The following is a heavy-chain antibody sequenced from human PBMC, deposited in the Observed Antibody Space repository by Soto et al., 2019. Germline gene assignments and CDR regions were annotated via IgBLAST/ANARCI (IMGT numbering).Heavy chain of an antibody. V-gene: IGHV5-10-1*01. CDR3: ARRPLGDSSSASPVGYYGMDV. CDR1: GYSFTSYW. J-gene: IGHJ6*02. CDR2: IDPSDSYT. Sequence: GESLKISCKGSGYSFTSYWISWVRQMPGKGLEWMGRIDPSDSYTNYSPSFQGHVTISADKSISTAYLQWSSLKASDTAMYYCARRPLGDSSSASPVGYYGMDVRGQGTTVTVSS. D-gene: IGHD6-13*01.